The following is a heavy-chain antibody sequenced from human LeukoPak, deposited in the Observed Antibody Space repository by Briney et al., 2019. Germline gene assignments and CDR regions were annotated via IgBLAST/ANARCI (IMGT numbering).Heavy chain of an antibody. CDR2: ISSSSSTI. D-gene: IGHD3-22*01. CDR3: ARDQDGYYDSSGYYSPFDY. CDR1: GFTFGSYS. J-gene: IGHJ4*02. V-gene: IGHV3-48*01. Sequence: GGSLRLSCAASGFTFGSYSMNWVRQAPGKGLEWVSYISSSSSTIYYADSVKGRFTISRDNAKNSLYLQMNSLRAEDTAVHYCARDQDGYYDSSGYYSPFDYWGQGTLVTVSS.